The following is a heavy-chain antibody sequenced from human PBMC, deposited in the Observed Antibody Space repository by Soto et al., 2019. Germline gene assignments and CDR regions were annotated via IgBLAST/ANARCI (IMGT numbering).Heavy chain of an antibody. CDR2: IWYDGSNK. V-gene: IGHV3-33*01. J-gene: IGHJ4*02. CDR1: GFTFSSYG. D-gene: IGHD1-1*01. CDR3: ARDLGVQQEIDY. Sequence: GGSLRLSCAASGFTFSSYGMHWVRQAPGKGLEWVAVIWYDGSNKYYADSVKGRFTISRDNSKNTLYLQMNSLRAEDTAVYYCARDLGVQQEIDYWGQGTLVTVSS.